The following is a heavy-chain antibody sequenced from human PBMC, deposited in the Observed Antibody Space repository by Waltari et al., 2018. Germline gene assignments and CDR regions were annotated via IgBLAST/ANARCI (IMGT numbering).Heavy chain of an antibody. CDR1: GYTFTSYE. CDR3: ARSPYNWNYAWFDP. J-gene: IGHJ5*02. V-gene: IGHV1-8*01. CDR2: MNPNSGNT. D-gene: IGHD1-7*01. Sequence: QAQLVQSGAEVKKPGASVKVSCKASGYTFTSYEINWVRQATGQGLEWMGWMNPNSGNTGNAKKFQGRVTITRETSTSTADMELSSLRSEDTAMYYCARSPYNWNYAWFDPWGQGTLVTVSS.